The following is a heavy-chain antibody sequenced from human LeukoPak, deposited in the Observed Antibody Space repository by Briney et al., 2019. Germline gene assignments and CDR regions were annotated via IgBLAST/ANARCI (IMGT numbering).Heavy chain of an antibody. Sequence: PGGSLRLSCAASGFTFTSYGMHWVRQALGKGLEWVAVVWYDGRHKYYADSVKGRFTISRDNSKNTLYLQMDSLRAEDTAVYYCARDRRGGYDWSFDYWGQGTLVTVSS. J-gene: IGHJ4*02. CDR3: ARDRRGGYDWSFDY. D-gene: IGHD5-12*01. CDR2: VWYDGRHK. CDR1: GFTFTSYG. V-gene: IGHV3-33*01.